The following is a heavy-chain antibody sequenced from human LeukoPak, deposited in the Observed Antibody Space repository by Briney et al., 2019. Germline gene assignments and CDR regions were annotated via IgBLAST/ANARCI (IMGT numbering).Heavy chain of an antibody. Sequence: GGSLILSCAASGFTFSSYSMNWVRQAPAKVLEWVSSISSSSSYIYYADSVKGRFTISRDNAKKSLYLQMNSLGAEDTAVYYCARDPLQQLVNQIDYWGQGTLVTVSS. J-gene: IGHJ4*02. CDR3: ARDPLQQLVNQIDY. CDR2: ISSSSSYI. CDR1: GFTFSSYS. V-gene: IGHV3-21*01. D-gene: IGHD6-13*01.